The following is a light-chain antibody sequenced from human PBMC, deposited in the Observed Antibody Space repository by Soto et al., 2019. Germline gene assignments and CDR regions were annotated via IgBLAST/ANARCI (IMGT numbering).Light chain of an antibody. J-gene: IGKJ4*01. Sequence: DVQMTQSPSSLSASLGDRVTVTCRASQTISSYLNWYQQTPGKAPKLLIYTASTLQTGVPSRFSGSGSGTDFTLTISSLQLEDFATYYCQQTYNAPSTFGGGTKVEIK. V-gene: IGKV1-39*01. CDR2: TAS. CDR3: QQTYNAPST. CDR1: QTISSY.